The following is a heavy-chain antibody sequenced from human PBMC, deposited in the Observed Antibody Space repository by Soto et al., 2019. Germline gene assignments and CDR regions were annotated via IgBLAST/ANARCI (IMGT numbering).Heavy chain of an antibody. D-gene: IGHD4-17*01. CDR2: IIPILGIA. CDR1: GGTFSSYT. J-gene: IGHJ4*02. V-gene: IGHV1-69*04. CDR3: ARDQDDYGGNSTPFDY. Sequence: GASVKVSCKASGGTFSSYTISWVRQAPGQGLEWMGRIIPILGIANYAQKFQGRVTITADKSTSTAYMELSSLRSEDTAVYYCARDQDDYGGNSTPFDYWGQGTLVTVSS.